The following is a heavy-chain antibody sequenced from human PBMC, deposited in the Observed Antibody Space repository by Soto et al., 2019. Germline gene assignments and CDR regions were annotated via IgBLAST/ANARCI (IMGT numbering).Heavy chain of an antibody. V-gene: IGHV1-69*06. CDR1: GGNFNTYP. Sequence: QGQLVQSGAEVKKPGSSVKVSCEASGGNFNTYPISWVRQAPGQGLEWMGGIVPIFGSANYAQKFRGRVTITADKSTSTSYMEFCSLRSEDTAVYYCVRAWGGVIEPVGRDYNDMGVWGQGTTVTVSS. CDR2: IVPIFGSA. J-gene: IGHJ6*02. D-gene: IGHD3-10*01. CDR3: VRAWGGVIEPVGRDYNDMGV.